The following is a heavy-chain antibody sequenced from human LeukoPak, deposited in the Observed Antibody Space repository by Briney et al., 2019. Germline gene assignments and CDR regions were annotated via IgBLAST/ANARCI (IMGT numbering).Heavy chain of an antibody. D-gene: IGHD3-22*01. Sequence: PSETLSLTCTVSGGSISSYYWSWIRQPPGKGLEWIGYIYYSGSTNYNPSLKSRVTISVDTSKNQFSLKLSSVTAADTAVYYCARGYYYDSSGYYVEYFQHWGQGTLVTVSS. J-gene: IGHJ1*01. CDR2: IYYSGST. V-gene: IGHV4-59*12. CDR1: GGSISSYY. CDR3: ARGYYYDSSGYYVEYFQH.